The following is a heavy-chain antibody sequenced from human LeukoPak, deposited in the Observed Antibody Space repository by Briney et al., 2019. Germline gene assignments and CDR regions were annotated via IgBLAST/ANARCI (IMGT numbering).Heavy chain of an antibody. J-gene: IGHJ4*02. D-gene: IGHD3-10*01. CDR2: IYYSGST. CDR1: GGSISSGDYY. CDR3: ARGGGGELLTDY. V-gene: IGHV4-30-4*01. Sequence: SETLSLTCTVSGGSISSGDYYWSWIRQPPGKGLEWIGYIYYSGSTYYNPSLKSRVTISVDTSKNQFSLKLSSVTAADTAVYYGARGGGGELLTDYWGQGTLVTVSS.